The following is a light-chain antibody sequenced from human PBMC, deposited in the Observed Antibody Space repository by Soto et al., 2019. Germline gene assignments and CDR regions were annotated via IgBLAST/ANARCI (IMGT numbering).Light chain of an antibody. J-gene: IGKJ1*01. CDR1: QSISSR. Sequence: DIQMTQSPSTLSASVGDRVTISCRASQSISSRLAWYQQKPGKAPNLLIYKASTLESGVPSRFSGSGSGTEFTLTISSLQPEDFATYYCQQYDYSRTFGQGTKVDIK. CDR2: KAS. CDR3: QQYDYSRT. V-gene: IGKV1-5*03.